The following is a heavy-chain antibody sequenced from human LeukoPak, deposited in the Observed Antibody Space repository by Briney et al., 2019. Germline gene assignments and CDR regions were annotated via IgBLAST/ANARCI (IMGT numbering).Heavy chain of an antibody. CDR1: GFTFSSYW. Sequence: PGGSLRLSCAASGFTFSSYWMSWVRQAPGKGLEWVANIKQDGSEKYYADSVKGRFTISRDNSKNTLYLQMNSLRAEDTAVYYCAKLSRDYDSSGYEGDYWGQGTLVTVSS. CDR3: AKLSRDYDSSGYEGDY. D-gene: IGHD3-22*01. CDR2: IKQDGSEK. J-gene: IGHJ4*02. V-gene: IGHV3-7*01.